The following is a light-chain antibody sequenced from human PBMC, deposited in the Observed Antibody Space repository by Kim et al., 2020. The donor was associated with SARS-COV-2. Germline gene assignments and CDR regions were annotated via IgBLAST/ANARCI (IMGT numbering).Light chain of an antibody. CDR3: NSRDSNDNVV. CDR2: GKN. Sequence: VDVGKTVRITCQGDSLKSYYAIWYQQKPGQAPILVIYGKNNRPSGIPDRFSGSSSGNTASLTITGTQAGDEADYYCNSRDSNDNVVFGGGTQLTVL. J-gene: IGLJ2*01. CDR1: SLKSYY. V-gene: IGLV3-19*01.